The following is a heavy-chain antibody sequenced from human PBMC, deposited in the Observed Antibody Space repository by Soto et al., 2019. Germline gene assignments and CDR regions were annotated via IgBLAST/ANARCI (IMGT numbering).Heavy chain of an antibody. V-gene: IGHV4-34*01. CDR1: GGSLTVHF. D-gene: IGHD7-27*01. CDR3: ARAKFESTGWHHFDI. CDR2: VSHNGYT. J-gene: IGHJ4*02. Sequence: SQSMSLTCTVSGGSLTVHFWSWARPPPVKGLGGSGKVSHNGYTKYSPSLRSRVTLTVDSSKNKISLELTSVTSADTAVYYCARAKFESTGWHHFDIWGQGTLVTVSS.